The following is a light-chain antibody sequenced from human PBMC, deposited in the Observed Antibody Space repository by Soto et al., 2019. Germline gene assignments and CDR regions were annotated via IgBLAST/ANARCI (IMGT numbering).Light chain of an antibody. Sequence: EIVMTQSPATLSGSPGERATLSCGASQSVGSNLAWYQQKPGQAPRLLLYGASTRATGIPARFSGSGSGTEFTLTINSLQSEDFAVYYCQQNHNWPLNFGGGTKVDIK. J-gene: IGKJ4*01. CDR2: GAS. CDR1: QSVGSN. V-gene: IGKV3-15*01. CDR3: QQNHNWPLN.